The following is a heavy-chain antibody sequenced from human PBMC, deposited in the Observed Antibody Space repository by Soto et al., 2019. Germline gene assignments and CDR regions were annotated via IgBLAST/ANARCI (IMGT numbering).Heavy chain of an antibody. CDR2: ISHDGSNK. V-gene: IGHV3-30-3*01. CDR1: GFTFSSYV. J-gene: IGHJ4*02. Sequence: QVQLVESGGGVVQPGRSLRLSCAASGFTFSSYVMHWVRQTPGKGLEWVAFISHDGSNKYYADSVKGRFTISRDNSKNTLYLQMNSLRAEDTAVYYCARDDEGGSDCDLAHWGQGTLVTVSS. D-gene: IGHD3-10*01. CDR3: ARDDEGGSDCDLAH.